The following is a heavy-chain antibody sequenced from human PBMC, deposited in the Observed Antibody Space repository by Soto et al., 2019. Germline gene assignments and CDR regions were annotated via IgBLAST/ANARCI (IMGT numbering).Heavy chain of an antibody. CDR3: ATRESSNTGYH. J-gene: IGHJ5*02. Sequence: GVSVEVSCRASGDTLTHYGISWVRQAPGQGLEWMGGTTPIIGTTDYAQKFQGRLTITADESTTTSYMDLSSLRFDDTAVEYCATRESSNTGYHWGQGTRFTVAS. D-gene: IGHD4-4*01. CDR2: TTPIIGTT. V-gene: IGHV1-69*13. CDR1: GDTLTHYG.